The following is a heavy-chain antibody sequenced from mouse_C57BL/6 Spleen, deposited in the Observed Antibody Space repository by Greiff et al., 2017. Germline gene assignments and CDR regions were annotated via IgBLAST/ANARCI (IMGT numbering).Heavy chain of an antibody. J-gene: IGHJ2*01. CDR3: VREEYYGSSYDY. Sequence: EPGGGLVQPKGSLKLSCAASGFTFNTYAMHWVRQAPGKGLEWVARIRSKSSNYATYYADSVKDRFTISRDDSQSMLYLQMNNLKPEDTAIDYCVREEYYGSSYDYWGQGTTLTVSA. CDR1: GFTFNTYA. D-gene: IGHD1-1*01. CDR2: IRSKSSNYAT. V-gene: IGHV10-3*01.